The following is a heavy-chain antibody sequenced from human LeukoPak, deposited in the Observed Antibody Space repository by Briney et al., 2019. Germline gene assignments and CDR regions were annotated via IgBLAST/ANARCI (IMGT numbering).Heavy chain of an antibody. J-gene: IGHJ5*01. V-gene: IGHV1-18*01. D-gene: IGHD2-2*01. CDR1: GYTFTTYN. CDR3: ARGLYCSSTSCHGWFDP. Sequence: ASVKVSCKASGYTFTTYNINWVRQAPGQGLEWMGWISADNGNTNYAQKLQGRVTMTTDTSTSTAYMELRSLRSDDTAMYYCARGLYCSSTSCHGWFDPWGQGSLVTVSS. CDR2: ISADNGNT.